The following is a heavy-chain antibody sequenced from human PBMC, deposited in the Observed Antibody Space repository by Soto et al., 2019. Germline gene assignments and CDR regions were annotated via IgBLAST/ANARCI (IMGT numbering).Heavy chain of an antibody. Sequence: QVQLVQSGAEVKKPGSSVKVSCKASGGTFSSYAISWVRQAPGQGLEWMGGIIPIFGTANYAQKFQGRVTITADESTSTAYMELSSLRSEDTAVYYCARGKLGYCSGGSCYSSRLFDYWGQGTLVTVSS. CDR2: IIPIFGTA. D-gene: IGHD2-15*01. V-gene: IGHV1-69*01. CDR3: ARGKLGYCSGGSCYSSRLFDY. CDR1: GGTFSSYA. J-gene: IGHJ4*02.